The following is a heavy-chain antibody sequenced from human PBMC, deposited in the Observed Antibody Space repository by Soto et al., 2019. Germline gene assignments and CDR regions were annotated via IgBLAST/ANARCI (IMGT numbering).Heavy chain of an antibody. CDR1: GGTFKNFN. D-gene: IGHD1-26*01. Sequence: SVKVSCKASGGTFKNFNFNWVRQAPGQGLEWMGGIIPMFGTADYAQRFQGRVTITADDSTSTAYMELSSLRSEDTAVYYCARQVGATDVYYYGMDVWGQGTTVTVSS. CDR2: IIPMFGTA. J-gene: IGHJ6*02. V-gene: IGHV1-69*13. CDR3: ARQVGATDVYYYGMDV.